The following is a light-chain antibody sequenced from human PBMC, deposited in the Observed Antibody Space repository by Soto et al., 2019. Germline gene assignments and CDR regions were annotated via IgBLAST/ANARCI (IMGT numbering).Light chain of an antibody. CDR3: SSYTTSTSFIR. CDR1: SSDIGNYDF. Sequence: QSALTQPASVSGSPGQSITISCTGTSSDIGNYDFVSWYQQVPGTAPKAMIYEVSSRPSGVSNRFSGSTSGNTASLTISGLQAEDEAYYYCSSYTTSTSFIRFGGGTKVTVL. CDR2: EVS. V-gene: IGLV2-14*01. J-gene: IGLJ2*01.